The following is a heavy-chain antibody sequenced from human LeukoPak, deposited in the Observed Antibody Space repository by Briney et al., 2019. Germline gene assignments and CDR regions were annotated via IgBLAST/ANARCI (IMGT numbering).Heavy chain of an antibody. CDR2: ISGSGGST. CDR1: GFTFSSFA. D-gene: IGHD2-21*02. J-gene: IGHJ6*03. CDR3: AKRGGLPPLDYYYYYMDV. Sequence: GGSLRLSCAASGFTFSSFAMSWVRQAPGKGLEWVSAISGSGGSTYYADSVKGRFTISRDNSKNTLHLQMSSLRAEDTAVYYCAKRGGLPPLDYYYYYMDVWGKGTTVTVSS. V-gene: IGHV3-23*01.